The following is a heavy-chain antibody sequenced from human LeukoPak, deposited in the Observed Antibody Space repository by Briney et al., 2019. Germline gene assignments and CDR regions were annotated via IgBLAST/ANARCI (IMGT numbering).Heavy chain of an antibody. CDR3: ARDRRGPRNYNWFDP. CDR2: VYYTGST. Sequence: SETLSLTCTVSGGSISSYYWSWVRQPPGKGLEWIGFVYYTGSTNNSPSLKSRVTISVDTSKNQFSLKLSSVTAADTAVYYCARDRRGPRNYNWFDPWGQGTLVTVSS. CDR1: GGSISSYY. J-gene: IGHJ5*02. V-gene: IGHV4-59*12. D-gene: IGHD1-14*01.